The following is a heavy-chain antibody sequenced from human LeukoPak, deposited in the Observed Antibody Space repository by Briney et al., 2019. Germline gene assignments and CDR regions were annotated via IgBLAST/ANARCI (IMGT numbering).Heavy chain of an antibody. V-gene: IGHV4-59*01. D-gene: IGHD6-13*01. Sequence: SETLSLTCTVSGDSISNFYWSWIRQPPGKGLEWIGYISYSGSTNYNPSLNSRVTISVDAPKNQFSLKLSSVTAADTAVYYCARDRDGYSPFDYWGQGTLVTVSS. J-gene: IGHJ4*02. CDR2: ISYSGST. CDR3: ARDRDGYSPFDY. CDR1: GDSISNFY.